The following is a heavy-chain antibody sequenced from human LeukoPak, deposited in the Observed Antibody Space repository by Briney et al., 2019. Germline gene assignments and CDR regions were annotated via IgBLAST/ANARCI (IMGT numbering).Heavy chain of an antibody. V-gene: IGHV3-33*01. CDR2: IWYDGSNK. J-gene: IGHJ4*02. CDR1: GFSFSNSG. CDR3: ARDDMVTGFLDY. D-gene: IGHD3-9*01. Sequence: GRSLRLSCAASGFSFSNSGMHWVRQAPGKGLEWVAVIWYDGSNKDYADSVKGRFTISRDNSMNMLYLQMNSLRAEDTAVYYSARDDMVTGFLDYWGQGTLVTVSS.